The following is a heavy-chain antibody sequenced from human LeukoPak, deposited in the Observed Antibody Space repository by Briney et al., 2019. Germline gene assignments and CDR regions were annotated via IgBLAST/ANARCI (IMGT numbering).Heavy chain of an antibody. CDR3: AKGDSGWHFDY. D-gene: IGHD6-19*01. V-gene: IGHV3-30*02. Sequence: PGGSLRLSCAASGFTFSDYGMHWVRQAPGKGLEWVTFIRYDGVNKFYAESVKGRFTISRDNSKNTLYLQINGLRPEDTAVYYCAKGDSGWHFDYWGQGTLVTVSS. J-gene: IGHJ4*02. CDR1: GFTFSDYG. CDR2: IRYDGVNK.